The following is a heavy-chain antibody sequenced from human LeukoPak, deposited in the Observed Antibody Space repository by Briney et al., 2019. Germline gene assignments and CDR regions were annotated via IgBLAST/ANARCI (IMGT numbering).Heavy chain of an antibody. D-gene: IGHD3-22*01. CDR1: GFTFSSYA. J-gene: IGHJ4*02. CDR2: ISGSGGST. Sequence: GGSLRLSCAASGFTFSSYAMSWVRQAPGKGLEWVSAISGSGGSTYYADSVKGRFTISRDNSKNTLYLQMNSLVAEDTAVYYCAKDRYYYDSSGYYGYWGQGTLVTVSS. V-gene: IGHV3-23*01. CDR3: AKDRYYYDSSGYYGY.